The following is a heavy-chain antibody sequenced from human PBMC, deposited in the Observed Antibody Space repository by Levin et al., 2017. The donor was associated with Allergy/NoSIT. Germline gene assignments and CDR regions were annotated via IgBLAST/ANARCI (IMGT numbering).Heavy chain of an antibody. CDR1: GFTFTDYW. J-gene: IGHJ4*02. D-gene: IGHD5-24*01. CDR3: ARGHRDGNNFF. Sequence: GGSLRLSCIISGFTFTDYWVAWVRQTPGKGLEWPAAINEDGSEKEYLDSVKGRFTISRDNTKNSLYLQMNSLRVDDTAVYSCARGHRDGNNFFWGQGTLVTVSS. CDR2: INEDGSEK. V-gene: IGHV3-7*01.